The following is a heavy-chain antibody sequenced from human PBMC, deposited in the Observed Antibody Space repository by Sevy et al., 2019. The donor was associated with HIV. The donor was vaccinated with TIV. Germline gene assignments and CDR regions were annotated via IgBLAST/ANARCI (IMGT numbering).Heavy chain of an antibody. D-gene: IGHD2-15*01. V-gene: IGHV4-38-2*02. CDR3: ARDRGYCSGGSCYFLNWFDP. CDR2: IYHSGST. CDR1: GYSISSGYY. Sequence: SETLSLTCAVSGYSISSGYYWGWIRQPPGKGLEWIGSIYHSGSTYYNASLKSRVTISVDTSKNQFSLKLSSVTAADTAVYYCARDRGYCSGGSCYFLNWFDPWGQGTLVTVSS. J-gene: IGHJ5*02.